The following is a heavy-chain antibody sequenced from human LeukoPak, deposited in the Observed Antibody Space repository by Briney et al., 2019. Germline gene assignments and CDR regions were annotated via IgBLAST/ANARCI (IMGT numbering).Heavy chain of an antibody. V-gene: IGHV4-61*01. J-gene: IGHJ6*04. CDR3: ARGEITMVRGVIHYGMDV. CDR2: IYYSGST. CDR1: GGSVSSGSYY. Sequence: SETLSLTCTVSGGSVSSGSYYWSWIRQPPGKGLEWIGYIYYSGSTNYNPSLESRVTISVDTSKNQFSLKLSSVTAADTAVYYCARGEITMVRGVIHYGMDVWGKGTTVTVSS. D-gene: IGHD3-10*01.